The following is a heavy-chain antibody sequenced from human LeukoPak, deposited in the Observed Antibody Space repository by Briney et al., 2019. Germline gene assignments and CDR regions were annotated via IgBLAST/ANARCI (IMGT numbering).Heavy chain of an antibody. CDR3: ATMSYCGGDCYPPTYYRYYYMDV. J-gene: IGHJ6*03. Sequence: GASVKVSCKASGYTFTSYGISWVRQAPGQGLEWMGWISAYNGNTNYAQKLQGRVTMTTDTSTSTAYMELRSLRSDDTAVYYCATMSYCGGDCYPPTYYRYYYMDVWGKGTTVTVSS. V-gene: IGHV1-18*01. CDR1: GYTFTSYG. CDR2: ISAYNGNT. D-gene: IGHD2-21*02.